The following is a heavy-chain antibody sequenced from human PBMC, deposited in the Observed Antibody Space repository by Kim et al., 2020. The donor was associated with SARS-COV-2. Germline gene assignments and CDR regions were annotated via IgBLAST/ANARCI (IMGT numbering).Heavy chain of an antibody. J-gene: IGHJ5*02. D-gene: IGHD1-26*01. V-gene: IGHV4-34*01. CDR3: ARGRIVGAKKSRNWFDP. Sequence: SETLSLTCAVYGGSFSGYYWSWIRQPPGKGLEWIGEINHSGSTNYNPSLKSRVTISVDTSKNQFSLKLSSVTAADTAVYYCARGRIVGAKKSRNWFDPWGQGTLVTVSS. CDR2: INHSGST. CDR1: GGSFSGYY.